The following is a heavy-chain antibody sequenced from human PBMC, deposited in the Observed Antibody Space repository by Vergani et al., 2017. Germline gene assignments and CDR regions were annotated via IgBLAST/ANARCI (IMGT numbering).Heavy chain of an antibody. CDR1: GGSISSSSYY. J-gene: IGHJ4*02. CDR3: ARDSGSYYPFDY. Sequence: QLQLQESGPGLVKPSETLSLTCTVSGGSISSSSYYWGWIRQPPGKGLEWIGSIYYSGSTYYNPSLKSRVTISVDTSKNQFSLKLSSVTAADTAVYYCARDSGSYYPFDYWGQGTLVTVSS. V-gene: IGHV4-39*02. D-gene: IGHD1-26*01. CDR2: IYYSGST.